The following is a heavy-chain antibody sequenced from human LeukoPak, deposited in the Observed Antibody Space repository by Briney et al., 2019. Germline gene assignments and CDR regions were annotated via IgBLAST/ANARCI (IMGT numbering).Heavy chain of an antibody. D-gene: IGHD3-22*01. Sequence: GGSLRLSRAVSGITLSNYGMSWVRQAPGKGLEWVAGISDSGGRTNYADSVRGRFTISRDNPKNTLYLKMNSLRAEDTAVYFCAKRGVVIRVILVGFHKEAYYFDSWGQGALVTVSS. J-gene: IGHJ4*02. CDR1: GITLSNYG. CDR3: AKRGVVIRVILVGFHKEAYYFDS. CDR2: ISDSGGRT. V-gene: IGHV3-23*01.